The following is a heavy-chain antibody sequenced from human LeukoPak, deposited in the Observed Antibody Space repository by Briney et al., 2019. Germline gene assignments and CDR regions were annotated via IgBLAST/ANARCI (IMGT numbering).Heavy chain of an antibody. CDR3: ASNPDPYSSSRNYYYYYYMDV. Sequence: SVKVSCKASGGTFSSYAISWVRQAPGQGLEWMGGIIPIFGTANYAQKFQGRVTITADESTSTAYMELSSLRSEDTAVYYCASNPDPYSSSRNYYYYYYMDVWGKGTAVTISS. D-gene: IGHD6-13*01. CDR1: GGTFSSYA. V-gene: IGHV1-69*13. CDR2: IIPIFGTA. J-gene: IGHJ6*03.